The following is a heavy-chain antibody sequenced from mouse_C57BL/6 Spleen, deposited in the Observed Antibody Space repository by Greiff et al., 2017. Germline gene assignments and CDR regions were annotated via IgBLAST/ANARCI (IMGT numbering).Heavy chain of an antibody. D-gene: IGHD3-3*01. Sequence: QVQLQQPGAELVMPGASVKLFCKASGYTFTSYWMHWVKQRPGQGLEWIGEIDPSDSYTNYNQKFKDKATLTVDKSSSTAYMQLSSLTSEDSAVYFCVRGAGYWYFDVWGTGTTVTVSS. CDR2: IDPSDSYT. CDR3: VRGAGYWYFDV. V-gene: IGHV1-69*01. J-gene: IGHJ1*03. CDR1: GYTFTSYW.